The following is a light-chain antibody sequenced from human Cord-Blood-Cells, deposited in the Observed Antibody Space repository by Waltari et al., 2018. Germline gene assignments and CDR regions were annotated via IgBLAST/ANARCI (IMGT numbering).Light chain of an antibody. CDR2: DVS. Sequence: QFALTQPAYVSGSPGQLVTISCTGTSSDGGGYNHVFWYQQHPGKAPKLMIYDVSNRPSGVSNRFSGSKSGNTASLTISGLQAEDEADYYCSSYTSSSTLEVFGGGTKLTVL. CDR1: SSDGGGYNH. J-gene: IGLJ2*01. CDR3: SSYTSSSTLEV. V-gene: IGLV2-14*01.